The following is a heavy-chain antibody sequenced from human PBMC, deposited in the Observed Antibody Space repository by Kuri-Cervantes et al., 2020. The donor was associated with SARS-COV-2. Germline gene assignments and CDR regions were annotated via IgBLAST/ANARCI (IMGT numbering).Heavy chain of an antibody. V-gene: IGHV3-23*01. Sequence: GASLKISCAASGFSFSSYAMCWVRQAPGKGLEWVSVISGSGTGAYYADSVKGRFTISRDNSKNTLYLQMNSLRAEDTAVYFCAKDPTATTEYYYAMDVWGQGTTVTVSS. CDR3: AKDPTATTEYYYAMDV. CDR2: ISGSGTGA. D-gene: IGHD1-7*01. J-gene: IGHJ6*02. CDR1: GFSFSSYA.